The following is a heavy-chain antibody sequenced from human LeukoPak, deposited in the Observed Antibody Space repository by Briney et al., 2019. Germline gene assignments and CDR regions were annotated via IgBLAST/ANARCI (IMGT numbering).Heavy chain of an antibody. V-gene: IGHV1-18*01. J-gene: IGHJ4*02. CDR1: GYTLRNYD. D-gene: IGHD3-22*01. CDR3: ARVAGPYYYDSSGWVEGYYFDH. Sequence: AASVKVSCKASGYTLRNYDISWVRQAPGQGLEWMGWISGYNGNTKYVQKFQGRVTMTTDTSTSTAYMELRSLRSDDTAVYYCARVAGPYYYDSSGWVEGYYFDHWGQGTLVTVSS. CDR2: ISGYNGNT.